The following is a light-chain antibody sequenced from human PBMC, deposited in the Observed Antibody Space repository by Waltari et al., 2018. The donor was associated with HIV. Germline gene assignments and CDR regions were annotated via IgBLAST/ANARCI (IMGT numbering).Light chain of an antibody. V-gene: IGLV3-16*01. J-gene: IGLJ2*01. Sequence: SYELTQPPSVSVSLGQMDRITCSGEALPQTYAYWYQQKPGQFPVLVIYKDSERPSGIPERFSGSSSGTIVTLTISGVQAEDEADYYGLSADSSGTVVFGGGTKLTVL. CDR3: LSADSSGTVV. CDR1: ALPQTY. CDR2: KDS.